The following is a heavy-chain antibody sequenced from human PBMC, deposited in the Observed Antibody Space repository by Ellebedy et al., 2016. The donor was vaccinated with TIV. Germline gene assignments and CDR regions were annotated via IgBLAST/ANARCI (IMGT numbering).Heavy chain of an antibody. Sequence: MPSETLSLTCSVPGAFISSYYWSWIRQPPGKGLEWIAYAYYSGSTNYNPSLKSRVTISVDMSKNQFSLKLSSVTAADTAVYYCASSLTMLRGGMDVWGQGTTVTVSS. CDR2: AYYSGST. J-gene: IGHJ6*02. V-gene: IGHV4-59*01. CDR1: GAFISSYY. CDR3: ASSLTMLRGGMDV. D-gene: IGHD3-10*01.